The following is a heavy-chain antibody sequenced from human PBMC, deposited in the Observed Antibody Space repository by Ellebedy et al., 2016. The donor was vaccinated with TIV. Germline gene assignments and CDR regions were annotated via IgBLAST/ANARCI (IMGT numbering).Heavy chain of an antibody. J-gene: IGHJ6*02. Sequence: GGSLRLXXAASGFTFSSYSMNWVRQAPGKGLEWVSSISSSSSYIYYADSVKGRFTISRDNAKNSLYLQMNSLRAEDTAVYYCARVGYYYGMDVWGQGTTVTVSS. CDR3: ARVGYYYGMDV. CDR1: GFTFSSYS. V-gene: IGHV3-21*01. CDR2: ISSSSSYI.